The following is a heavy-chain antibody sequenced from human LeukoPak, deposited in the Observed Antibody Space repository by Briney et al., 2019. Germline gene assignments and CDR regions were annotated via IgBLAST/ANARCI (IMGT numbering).Heavy chain of an antibody. D-gene: IGHD2-8*01. Sequence: GGSLRLSCAASGFTFSSYAVSWVRQAPGKGLDWVSSINGGGGSTYYADSVKGRFTISRDNSKNTLYLQMNSLRAEDTAVYYCAKIGTNVGFWGQGTLVTVSS. CDR3: AKIGTNVGF. CDR1: GFTFSSYA. V-gene: IGHV3-23*01. CDR2: INGGGGST. J-gene: IGHJ4*02.